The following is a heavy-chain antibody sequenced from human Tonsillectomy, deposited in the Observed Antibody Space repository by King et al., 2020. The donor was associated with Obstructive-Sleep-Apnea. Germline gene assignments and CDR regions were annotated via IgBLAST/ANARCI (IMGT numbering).Heavy chain of an antibody. V-gene: IGHV3-21*06. J-gene: IGHJ4*02. CDR1: GFTFSGYN. CDR2: ISGTSSYI. Sequence: VQLVESGGGLVKPGGSLRLSCAASGFTFSGYNMNWFRQAPGKGLEWVSSISGTSSYIYYADSVKGRFTISRDNAKSSLDLQMNSLRAEDTAVYYCAREGGVGFDYWGQGTLVTVSS. CDR3: AREGGVGFDY. D-gene: IGHD2-15*01.